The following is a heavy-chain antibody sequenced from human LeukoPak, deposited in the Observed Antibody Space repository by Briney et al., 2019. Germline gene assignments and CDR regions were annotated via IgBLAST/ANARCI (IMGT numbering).Heavy chain of an antibody. Sequence: SETLSLTCTVSGGSISSYYWSWIRQPPGKGLEWIGYIYYSGSTNYNPSLKSRVTISVDTSKNQFSLKLSSVTAADTAVYYCARHYTTRGYYYGMDVWGQGTTVTVSS. V-gene: IGHV4-59*08. J-gene: IGHJ6*02. CDR3: ARHYTTRGYYYGMDV. D-gene: IGHD1-26*01. CDR2: IYYSGST. CDR1: GGSISSYY.